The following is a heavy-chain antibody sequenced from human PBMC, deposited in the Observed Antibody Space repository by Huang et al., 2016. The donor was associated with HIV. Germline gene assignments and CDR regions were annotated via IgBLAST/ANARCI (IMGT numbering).Heavy chain of an antibody. CDR1: GGTFSSYA. J-gene: IGHJ5*02. D-gene: IGHD5-18*01. CDR2: IIPIFGTA. Sequence: QVLLVQSGAEVRKPGSSVKVSCTAFGGTFSSYAISWVRQAPGQGLAWMGGIIPIFGTANYTQKFQGRVTITVDESTNTGYMEWTRLTSEDTAVYYCARTAYSYGFRQGYNWFDPWGQGTPVTVSS. V-gene: IGHV1-69*13. CDR3: ARTAYSYGFRQGYNWFDP.